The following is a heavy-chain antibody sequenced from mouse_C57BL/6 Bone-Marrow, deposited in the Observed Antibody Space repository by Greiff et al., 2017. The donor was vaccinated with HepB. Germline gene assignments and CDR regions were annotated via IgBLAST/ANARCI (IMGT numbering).Heavy chain of an antibody. Sequence: EVKVVESGGGLVKPGGSLKLSCAASGFTFSSYAMSWVRQTPEKRLEWVATISDGGSCTYYPDNVKGRFTISRDNAKNNLYLQMSQLKSEDTAMYYCAREGIYYGNYWFAYWGQGTLVTVSA. V-gene: IGHV5-4*01. CDR2: ISDGGSCT. CDR1: GFTFSSYA. J-gene: IGHJ3*01. D-gene: IGHD2-1*01. CDR3: AREGIYYGNYWFAY.